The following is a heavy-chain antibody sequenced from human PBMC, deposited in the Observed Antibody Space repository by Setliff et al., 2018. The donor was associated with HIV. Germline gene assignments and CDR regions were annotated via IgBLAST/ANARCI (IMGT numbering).Heavy chain of an antibody. CDR2: IDGDGSGT. J-gene: IGHJ4*02. V-gene: IGHV3-74*01. CDR3: ATLARFAPGY. CDR1: GFTFTSYA. Sequence: GGSLRLSCAASGFTFTSYAMNWVRQAPGKGLVWVSRIDGDGSGTSYADSVQGRFTISRDNSKNTVYLQMSTLRAEDTAIYSCATLARFAPGYWSQGTQVTVSS.